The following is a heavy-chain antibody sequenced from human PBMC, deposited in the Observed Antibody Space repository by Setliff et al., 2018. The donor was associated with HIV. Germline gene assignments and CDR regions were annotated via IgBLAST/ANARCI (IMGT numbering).Heavy chain of an antibody. CDR1: GFTFSSYS. CDR3: ATSWRDGYPGDY. D-gene: IGHD5-12*01. J-gene: IGHJ4*02. CDR2: ISSSSSYI. V-gene: IGHV3-21*01. Sequence: GGSLRLSCAASGFTFSSYSMNWVRQAPGKGLEWVSSISSSSSYIYYADSVKGRFTISRDNAKNSLSLQMNSLRAEDTAVYYCATSWRDGYPGDYWGQGTLVTVSS.